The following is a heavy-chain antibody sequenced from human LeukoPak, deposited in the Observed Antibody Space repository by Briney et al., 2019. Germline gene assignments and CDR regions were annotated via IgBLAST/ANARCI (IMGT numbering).Heavy chain of an antibody. CDR2: IYYSGST. J-gene: IGHJ4*02. CDR3: ASTVIGVEMATIEY. D-gene: IGHD5-24*01. V-gene: IGHV4-30-4*01. CDR1: GGSISSGDYY. Sequence: SETLSLTCTVSGGSISSGDYYWSWIRQPPGKGLEWIGYIYYSGSTYYNPSLKSRVTISVDTSKNQFSLKLSSVTAADTAVYYCASTVIGVEMATIEYWGQGTLVTVSS.